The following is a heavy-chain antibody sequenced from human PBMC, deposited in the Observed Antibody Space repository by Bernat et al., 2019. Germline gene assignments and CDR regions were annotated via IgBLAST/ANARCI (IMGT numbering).Heavy chain of an antibody. V-gene: IGHV3-23*01. CDR1: GFTFSSYA. CDR2: ISGSGGTT. Sequence: EVQLLESGGGLVQPGGSLRLSCAASGFTFSSYAMSWVRQAPGKGLEWVSAISGSGGTTYYADSVKGRFTISRDNSKNTLYLQMNSLRAEDTAVYYCVKRPPTGITTAGYYFDYWGQGTLVTVSS. J-gene: IGHJ4*02. D-gene: IGHD6-13*01. CDR3: VKRPPTGITTAGYYFDY.